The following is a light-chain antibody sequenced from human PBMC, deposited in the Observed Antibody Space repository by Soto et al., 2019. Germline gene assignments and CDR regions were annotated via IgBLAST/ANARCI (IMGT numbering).Light chain of an antibody. V-gene: IGLV2-8*01. CDR2: EVT. CDR1: SSDVGAYHY. CDR3: SSFVSGRPWV. Sequence: QSALTQPPSASGSPGQSVTISCTGTSSDVGAYHYVSWYQQHAGKAPKLVIYEVTKRPSGVPDRFSGSKSAKTASLPVSGLKAEDEDDYYCSSFVSGRPWVFGGVPKLTVL. J-gene: IGLJ3*02.